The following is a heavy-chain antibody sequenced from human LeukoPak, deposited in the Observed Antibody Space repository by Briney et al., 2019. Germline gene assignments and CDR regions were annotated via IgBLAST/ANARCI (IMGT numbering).Heavy chain of an antibody. CDR2: INPNSGGT. Sequence: ASVKVSCKASGYTFTGYYMHWVRQAPGQGLEWMGWINPNSGGTNYAQKFQGRVTMTRDTSISTAYMELSRLRSDDTAVYYCARVVVAATNNWIDPWGQGTLVTVSS. D-gene: IGHD2-15*01. V-gene: IGHV1-2*02. J-gene: IGHJ5*02. CDR1: GYTFTGYY. CDR3: ARVVVAATNNWIDP.